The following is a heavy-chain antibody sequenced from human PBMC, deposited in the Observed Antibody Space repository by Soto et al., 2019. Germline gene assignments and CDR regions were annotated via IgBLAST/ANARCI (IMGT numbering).Heavy chain of an antibody. CDR1: GGTFSSYA. CDR3: AFRGRSRVRGDWFDP. D-gene: IGHD3-10*01. CDR2: IIPIFGTA. J-gene: IGHJ5*02. V-gene: IGHV1-69*01. Sequence: QVQLVQSGAEVKKPGSSVKVSCKASGGTFSSYAISWVRQAPGQGLEWKGGIIPIFGTANYAQKLQGRVTITADESTSTAYMELSSLRSEDTAVYYCAFRGRSRVRGDWFDPWGQGALVTVSS.